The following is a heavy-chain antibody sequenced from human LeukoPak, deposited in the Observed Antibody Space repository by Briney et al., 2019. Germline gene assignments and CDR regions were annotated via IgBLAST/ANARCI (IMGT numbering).Heavy chain of an antibody. CDR2: IYHSGST. CDR3: ARSLGYVNWFDP. V-gene: IGHV4-38-2*01. CDR1: GYSISSGYY. J-gene: IGHJ5*02. Sequence: SETLSLTCAVSGYSISSGYYWGWIRQPPGKGLEWIGSIYHSGSTYYNPSLKSRVTISVDTSKNQFSLKLSSVTAADTAVYYCARSLGYVNWFDPWGQGTLVTVSS. D-gene: IGHD5-12*01.